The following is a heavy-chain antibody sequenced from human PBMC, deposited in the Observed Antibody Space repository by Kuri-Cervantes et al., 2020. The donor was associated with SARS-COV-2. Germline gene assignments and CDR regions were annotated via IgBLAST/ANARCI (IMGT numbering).Heavy chain of an antibody. CDR2: IYPGDSDT. V-gene: IGHV5-51*01. J-gene: IGHJ6*02. CDR1: GYTFTSYW. D-gene: IGHD4-17*01. Sequence: GGSLRLSCTGSGYTFTSYWIGWVRQMPGKGLEWMGIIYPGDSDTRYSPSFQGQVTISADKSISTAYLQWSSLKASDTAMYYCARQSRGATATVTTDYYYYGMDVWGQGTTVTVSS. CDR3: ARQSRGATATVTTDYYYYGMDV.